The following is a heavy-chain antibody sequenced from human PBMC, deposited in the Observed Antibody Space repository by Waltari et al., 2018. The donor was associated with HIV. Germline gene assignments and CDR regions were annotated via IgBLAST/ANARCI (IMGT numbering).Heavy chain of an antibody. CDR3: AREIRRPLTASRGGYGLDV. CDR1: GGSINHHS. J-gene: IGHJ6*02. Sequence: VQLQESGPGLLMTSESLSLHCTVPGGSINHHSWICIRQPPGKGLEWIGDIFSSGSTNSNPSLKSRVTMSVDTSKKQLSLKVSSVTAADTAIYYCAREIRRPLTASRGGYGLDVWGQGTTVTVSS. D-gene: IGHD2-21*02. CDR2: IFSSGST. V-gene: IGHV4-59*11.